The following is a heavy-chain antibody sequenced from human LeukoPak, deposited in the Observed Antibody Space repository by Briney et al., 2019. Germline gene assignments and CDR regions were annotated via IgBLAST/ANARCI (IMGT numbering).Heavy chain of an antibody. CDR3: VVDLSGSADY. J-gene: IGHJ4*02. Sequence: GGSLRLSCAASGFSFSNYWFHWVRQAPGEGLVWVSRTNEHGTIINYADSVKGRFTISRDNAKNTLYLQTNSLRTEDSALYYCVVDLSGSADYWGQGTLVTVSS. V-gene: IGHV3-74*01. CDR2: TNEHGTII. D-gene: IGHD3-10*01. CDR1: GFSFSNYW.